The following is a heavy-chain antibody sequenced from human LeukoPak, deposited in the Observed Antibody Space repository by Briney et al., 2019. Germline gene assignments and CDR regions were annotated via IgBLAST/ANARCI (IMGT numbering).Heavy chain of an antibody. Sequence: GASVKVPCKASGYTFTSYYMHWVRQAPGQGLEWMGWISAFNGNTNYARNFQDRVTMTTDTSTSTAYMELTSLRSDDTAVYYCARSPPSTGYDRFDTWGQGTLVTVSS. CDR1: GYTFTSYY. D-gene: IGHD5-12*01. V-gene: IGHV1-18*04. J-gene: IGHJ4*02. CDR3: ARSPPSTGYDRFDT. CDR2: ISAFNGNT.